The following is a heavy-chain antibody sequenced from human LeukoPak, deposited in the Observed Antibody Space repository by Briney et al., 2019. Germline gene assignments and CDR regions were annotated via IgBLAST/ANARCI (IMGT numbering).Heavy chain of an antibody. D-gene: IGHD3-22*01. Sequence: PGGSLRLSCAASGFTFDDYGMSWVRQAPGKGLEWVSFISWNGGSTGYADSVRGRFTISRDNAKNSLYLQMSSLRAEDTALYYCARWYDYDSKGYNYYFDYWGQGTLVTVST. J-gene: IGHJ4*02. CDR2: ISWNGGST. CDR1: GFTFDDYG. CDR3: ARWYDYDSKGYNYYFDY. V-gene: IGHV3-20*04.